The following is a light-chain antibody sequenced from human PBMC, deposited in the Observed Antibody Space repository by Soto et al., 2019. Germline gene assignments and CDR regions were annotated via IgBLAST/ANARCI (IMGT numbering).Light chain of an antibody. Sequence: DIQMTQFTSTLSSSVGDRATNTCRASQRFRSWLAWYQQKSGKAPKLLIYKASSLPSGVPSRFGGSGYGTEFTPTISSLHPDEIVTYYCQQYDSYSTFGGGTKVQIK. CDR3: QQYDSYST. V-gene: IGKV1-5*03. J-gene: IGKJ4*01. CDR1: QRFRSW. CDR2: KAS.